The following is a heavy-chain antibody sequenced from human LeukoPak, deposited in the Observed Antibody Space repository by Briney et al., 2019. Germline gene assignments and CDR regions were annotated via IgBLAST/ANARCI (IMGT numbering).Heavy chain of an antibody. CDR2: ISSSGSTI. CDR3: AKFWAAAAYDAFDI. CDR1: GFTFSDYY. Sequence: GGSLRLSCAASGFTFSDYYMSWIRQAPGKGLEWVSYISSSGSTIYYADSVKGRFTISRDNAKNSLYLQMNSLRAEDTAVYYCAKFWAAAAYDAFDIWGQGTMVTVSS. D-gene: IGHD6-13*01. J-gene: IGHJ3*02. V-gene: IGHV3-11*01.